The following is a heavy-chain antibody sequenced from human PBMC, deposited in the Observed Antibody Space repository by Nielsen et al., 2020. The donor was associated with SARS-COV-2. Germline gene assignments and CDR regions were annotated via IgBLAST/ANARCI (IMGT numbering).Heavy chain of an antibody. CDR1: GYTFAIYG. J-gene: IGHJ6*02. D-gene: IGHD3-9*01. CDR2: ISPYNGNT. Sequence: ASVKVSCKASGYTFAIYGISWVRQAPGQGLEWMGWISPYNGNTNYARKLQGRVTMTTDTSTTTAYMELRSLRSDDTAVYYCARDLEGPPWYDILTGSQSYYYYGMDVWGQGTTVTVSS. CDR3: ARDLEGPPWYDILTGSQSYYYYGMDV. V-gene: IGHV1-18*01.